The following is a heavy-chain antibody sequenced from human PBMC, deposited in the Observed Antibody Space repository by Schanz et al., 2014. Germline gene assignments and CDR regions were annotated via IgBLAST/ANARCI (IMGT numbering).Heavy chain of an antibody. CDR1: GFTFSNYW. Sequence: EMQVVESGGGSVQPGGSLRVSCAASGFTFSNYWMSWVRQAPGKGLEWVANIKQDGIEKYYVDSVKGRFTISRDNAKNSLYLQMNGLTADDTSVYYCARDKGGYYPFDYWGRGTLVTVSS. J-gene: IGHJ4*02. V-gene: IGHV3-7*01. CDR2: IKQDGIEK. D-gene: IGHD3-3*01. CDR3: ARDKGGYYPFDY.